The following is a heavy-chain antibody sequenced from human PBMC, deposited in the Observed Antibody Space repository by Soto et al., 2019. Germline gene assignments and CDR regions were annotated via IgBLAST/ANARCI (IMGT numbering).Heavy chain of an antibody. CDR1: GGTFSSYT. CDR2: IIPILGIA. Sequence: SVKVSCKASGGTFSSYTISWVRQAPGQGLEWMGRIIPILGIANYAQKFQGRVTITADKSTSTAYMELSSLRSEDTAVYYCARDNCSGGSCYSIPLDYWGQGTLVTVSS. D-gene: IGHD2-15*01. J-gene: IGHJ4*02. V-gene: IGHV1-69*04. CDR3: ARDNCSGGSCYSIPLDY.